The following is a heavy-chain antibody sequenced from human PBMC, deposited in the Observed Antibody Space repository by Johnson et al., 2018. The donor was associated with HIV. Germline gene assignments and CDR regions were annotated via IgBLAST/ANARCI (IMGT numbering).Heavy chain of an antibody. D-gene: IGHD1-1*01. CDR3: ARGSLSGTTGVFDI. Sequence: VQLVESGGGLVQPGGSLRLSCAASGFTFSSYAMSWVRQAPGKGLEWVSALSGSGGSTYYAGSVKGRFTSSSENAKNSLYLQRNSFRAEDTALYDWARGSLSGTTGVFDIWGQGTMVTVSA. CDR1: GFTFSSYA. V-gene: IGHV3-23*04. CDR2: LSGSGGST. J-gene: IGHJ3*02.